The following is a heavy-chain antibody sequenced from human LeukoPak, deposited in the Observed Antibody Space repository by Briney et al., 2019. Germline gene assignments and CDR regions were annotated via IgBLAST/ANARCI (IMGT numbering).Heavy chain of an antibody. CDR1: GYTFTSYG. D-gene: IGHD4-17*01. J-gene: IGHJ6*03. V-gene: IGHV1-18*01. CDR3: ARGPTVTTGDYYYYYMDV. CDR2: ISAYNGNT. Sequence: ASVKVSCKASGYTFTSYGISGVRQAPGQGLEWMRWISAYNGNTNYAQKLQGRVTMTTDTSTSTAYMELRSLRSDDTAVYYCARGPTVTTGDYYYYYMDVWGKGTTVTVSS.